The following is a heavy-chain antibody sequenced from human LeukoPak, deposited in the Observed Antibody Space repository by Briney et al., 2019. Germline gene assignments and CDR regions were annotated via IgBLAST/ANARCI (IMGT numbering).Heavy chain of an antibody. D-gene: IGHD3-22*01. CDR2: IKGDGSET. CDR1: GFTFSDYW. V-gene: IGHV3-74*01. J-gene: IGHJ5*02. Sequence: GGSLRLSCAASGFTFSDYWMHWVRHVPGKGLVWVSRIKGDGSETNYADSVRGRFTISRDNAKNTLFLQMNSLRVEDTAVYYCVRGQIGVSVIVHWGQGTLVTVSS. CDR3: VRGQIGVSVIVH.